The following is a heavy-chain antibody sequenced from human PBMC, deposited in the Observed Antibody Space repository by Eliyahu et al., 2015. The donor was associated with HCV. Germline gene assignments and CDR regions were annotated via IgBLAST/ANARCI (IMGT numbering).Heavy chain of an antibody. D-gene: IGHD3-22*01. CDR2: INDNGGDT. CDR1: GFTFSSYP. J-gene: IGHJ4*02. V-gene: IGHV3-64*02. Sequence: EVLLVESGEALVQPGGSLRLSCAASGFTFSSYPMHWVRQAPGKGLEYVSAINDNGGDTYYADSVKGRFTISRDNSKSTLYLQMDSLRAEDMAVYYCARGRLFDSSTKFYYDYWGQGALVTVSS. CDR3: ARGRLFDSSTKFYYDY.